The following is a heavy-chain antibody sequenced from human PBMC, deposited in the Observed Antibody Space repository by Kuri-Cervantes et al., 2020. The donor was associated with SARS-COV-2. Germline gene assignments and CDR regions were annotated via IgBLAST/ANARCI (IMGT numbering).Heavy chain of an antibody. Sequence: ASVKVSCKASGYTFTDYYLHWVRQAPGQGLEWVGWINPDSGETTYAQKFQGRVTMTRDTSTSTAYMELRSLRSDDTAVYYCARDTPRSDIGGRIAVAFDYWGQGTLVTVSS. CDR2: INPDSGET. V-gene: IGHV1-2*02. J-gene: IGHJ4*02. CDR3: ARDTPRSDIGGRIAVAFDY. D-gene: IGHD6-19*01. CDR1: GYTFTDYY.